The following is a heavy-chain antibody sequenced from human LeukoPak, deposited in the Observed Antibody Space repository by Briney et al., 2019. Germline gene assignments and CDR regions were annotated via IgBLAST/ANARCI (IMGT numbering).Heavy chain of an antibody. CDR1: GFTFSDYY. D-gene: IGHD3-22*01. CDR3: ARDLSSGYNDRNYYYGMDV. Sequence: GGSLRLSCAASGFTFSDYYMSWIRQAPGKGLEWVSYISSSGSTIYYADSVKGRFTISRDNAKNSLYLQMNSLRAEDTAVCYCARDLSSGYNDRNYYYGMDVWGQGTTVTVSS. CDR2: ISSSGSTI. V-gene: IGHV3-11*01. J-gene: IGHJ6*02.